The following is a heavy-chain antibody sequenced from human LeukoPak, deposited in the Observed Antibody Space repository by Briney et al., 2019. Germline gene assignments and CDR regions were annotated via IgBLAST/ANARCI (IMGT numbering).Heavy chain of an antibody. CDR3: ARDLGDDIYAHFDS. D-gene: IGHD3-16*01. CDR1: GDSISGHY. V-gene: IGHV4-59*11. Sequence: PSETLSLTCTVSGDSISGHYWNWIRQSPGKGLEWIGYIYSSGGTNFNLSLQSRVTLSVDTSKNQFSLRLTSVTAADTAVYYCARDLGDDIYAHFDSWGQGTLVAVSS. J-gene: IGHJ4*02. CDR2: IYSSGGT.